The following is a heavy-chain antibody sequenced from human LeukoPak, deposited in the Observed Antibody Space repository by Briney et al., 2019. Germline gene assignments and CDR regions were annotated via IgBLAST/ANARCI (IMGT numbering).Heavy chain of an antibody. J-gene: IGHJ3*02. Sequence: GASVKVSCKASGGTFSSYAISWVRQAPGQGLEWMGWINPNSGGTNYAQNLQGRVTMTRDTSISTAYMELSRLESDDTAVYYCARESTFDIWGQRTIVTVSS. CDR1: GGTFSSYA. V-gene: IGHV1-2*02. CDR2: INPNSGGT. CDR3: ARESTFDI.